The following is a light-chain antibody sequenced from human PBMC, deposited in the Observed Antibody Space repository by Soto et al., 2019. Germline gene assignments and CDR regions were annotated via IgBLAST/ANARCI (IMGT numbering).Light chain of an antibody. CDR1: QGIGDT. Sequence: VVMTQYPATLSVSPGEGSTLSGMASQGIGDTLAWYQHKPGQTHRLLIYDTYTRATGVPDRFSGSGSGTDFTLTISRLEPEDFAVYHCQQYGSLSWTFGQGTKVDIK. CDR2: DTY. CDR3: QQYGSLSWT. J-gene: IGKJ1*01. V-gene: IGKV3D-15*01.